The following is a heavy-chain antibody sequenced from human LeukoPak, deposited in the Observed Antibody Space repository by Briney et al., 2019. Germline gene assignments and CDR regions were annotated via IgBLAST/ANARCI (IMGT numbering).Heavy chain of an antibody. Sequence: SETLSLTCTVSGGSISSGSYYWSWIRQPAGKGLEWIGRIYTSGSTNYNPSLKSRVTISVDTSKNQFSLKLSSVTAADTAVYYCARDGAGWAPPYNWFDPWGQGTLVTVSS. CDR2: IYTSGST. D-gene: IGHD6-19*01. J-gene: IGHJ5*02. CDR1: GGSISSGSYY. CDR3: ARDGAGWAPPYNWFDP. V-gene: IGHV4-61*02.